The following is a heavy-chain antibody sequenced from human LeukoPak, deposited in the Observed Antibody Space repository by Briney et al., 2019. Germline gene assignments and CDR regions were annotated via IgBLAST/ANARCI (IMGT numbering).Heavy chain of an antibody. CDR2: IYYTGST. J-gene: IGHJ5*02. Sequence: SETLSLTCTVSSGSVRSGSYYWSWIRQPPGKGLEWIGSIYYTGSTNYNSSLKSRVSILVDTSKNQFSLKLSSLTAADTAVYYCARASAGVPHLIDPWGQGTLVTVSS. CDR3: ARASAGVPHLIDP. D-gene: IGHD2-8*01. V-gene: IGHV4-61*01. CDR1: SGSVRSGSYY.